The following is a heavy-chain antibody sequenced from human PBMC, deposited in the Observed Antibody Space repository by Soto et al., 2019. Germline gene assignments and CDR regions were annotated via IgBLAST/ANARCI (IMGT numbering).Heavy chain of an antibody. CDR3: ANSEYSRYKNIDV. Sequence: GGSLRLSCAASGFTFRGYGMHWVRRAPGRGLEWVALISYDGSIKYYADSVRGRFTISRDNSKNTLYLQMNSLRAEDTAVYYCANSEYSRYKNIDVWGQGTTVTVSS. CDR1: GFTFRGYG. V-gene: IGHV3-30*18. D-gene: IGHD5-18*01. CDR2: ISYDGSIK. J-gene: IGHJ6*02.